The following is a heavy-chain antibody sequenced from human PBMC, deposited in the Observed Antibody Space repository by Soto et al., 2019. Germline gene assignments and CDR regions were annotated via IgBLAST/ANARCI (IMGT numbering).Heavy chain of an antibody. CDR1: GFTFSSYA. V-gene: IGHV3-64*01. J-gene: IGHJ6*03. CDR2: ISSNGGST. D-gene: IGHD1-7*01. Sequence: GGSLRLSCAASGFTFSSYAMHWVRQAPGKGLEYVSAISSNGGSTYYANSVKGRFTISRDNSKNTLYLQMGSLRAEDMAVYYCARNGEGSITGTTYDYYYMDVWGKGTTVTVSS. CDR3: ARNGEGSITGTTYDYYYMDV.